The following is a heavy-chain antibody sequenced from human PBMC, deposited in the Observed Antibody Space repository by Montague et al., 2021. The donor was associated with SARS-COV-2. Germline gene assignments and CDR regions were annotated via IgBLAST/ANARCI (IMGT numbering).Heavy chain of an antibody. CDR2: VYYTGGT. CDR3: ARAGGGSSYNYYGLDV. D-gene: IGHD2-15*01. Sequence: SETLSLTCSVSGGSINSFYWNWIRQSPGKGLEWIGYVYYTGGTNYNPSLKSRATISVDTSKNQSSLTVGSVTAADTAVYYCARAGGGSSYNYYGLDVWGQGTTVTVSS. V-gene: IGHV4-59*13. CDR1: GGSINSFY. J-gene: IGHJ6*02.